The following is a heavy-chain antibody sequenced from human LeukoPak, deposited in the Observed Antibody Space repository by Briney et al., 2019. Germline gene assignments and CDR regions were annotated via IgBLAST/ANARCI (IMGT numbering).Heavy chain of an antibody. CDR2: ISSSSSYI. CDR1: GFTFSSYS. V-gene: IGHV3-21*01. J-gene: IGHJ3*02. CDR3: ARSIVVVAASKRRDAFDI. Sequence: GGSLRLSCAASGFTFSSYSMNWVRQAPGKGLEWVSSISSSSSYIYYADSVKGLFAISRENAKNALYLQMNSLRAEDTAVYYCARSIVVVAASKRRDAFDIWGQGTMVTVSS. D-gene: IGHD2-15*01.